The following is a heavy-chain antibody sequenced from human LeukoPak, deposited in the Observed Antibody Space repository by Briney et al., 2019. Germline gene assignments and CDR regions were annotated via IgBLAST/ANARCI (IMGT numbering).Heavy chain of an antibody. CDR1: GGSFSGYY. Sequence: SETLSLTCAVYGGSFSGYYWSWIRQPPGKGLEWIGEINHSGSTNYNPSLKSRVTISVDTSKNQFSLKLSSVTAADTAVYYCARLADNYYYYYYMDVCGKGTTVTVSS. CDR2: INHSGST. CDR3: ARLADNYYYYYYMDV. J-gene: IGHJ6*03. D-gene: IGHD3-3*02. V-gene: IGHV4-34*01.